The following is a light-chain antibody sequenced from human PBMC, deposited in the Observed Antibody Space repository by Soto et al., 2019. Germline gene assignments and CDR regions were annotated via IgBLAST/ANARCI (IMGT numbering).Light chain of an antibody. Sequence: EIVLTQSPGTLSLSPGERATLSCRASQSVSNRYLAWYQQKPSQAPRLLIYDSSSRATGIPDRFSGSGSGTDFTITISRLEPEDFAVYFCQQYASSRTFGQGTKVEIK. CDR3: QQYASSRT. J-gene: IGKJ1*01. V-gene: IGKV3-20*01. CDR1: QSVSNRY. CDR2: DSS.